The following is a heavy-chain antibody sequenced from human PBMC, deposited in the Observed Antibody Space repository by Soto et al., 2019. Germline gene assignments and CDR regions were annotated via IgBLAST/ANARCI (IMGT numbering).Heavy chain of an antibody. Sequence: GGSLRLSCTASGFTFGDYAMSWFRQAPGKGLEWVGFIRSKAYGGTTEYAASVKGRFTISRDDSKSIAYLQMNSLKTEDTAVYYCAKARHRVPNAFDIWGQGTMVTVSS. V-gene: IGHV3-49*03. CDR1: GFTFGDYA. J-gene: IGHJ3*02. D-gene: IGHD1-1*01. CDR2: IRSKAYGGTT. CDR3: AKARHRVPNAFDI.